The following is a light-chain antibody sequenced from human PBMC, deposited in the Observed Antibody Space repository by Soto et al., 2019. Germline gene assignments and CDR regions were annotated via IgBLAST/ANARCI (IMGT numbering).Light chain of an antibody. CDR1: SSDVGAYNY. CDR2: EVS. Sequence: QSVLTQPPSASGSPGQSVTISCTGTSSDVGAYNYVSWYQQLPGKAPRLIIYEVSKRPCGVPDRFSGSKSGNTASLTVSGLQAEDEADYYCTSYAGTYSFFYVFGTGTKVTVL. J-gene: IGLJ1*01. CDR3: TSYAGTYSFFYV. V-gene: IGLV2-8*01.